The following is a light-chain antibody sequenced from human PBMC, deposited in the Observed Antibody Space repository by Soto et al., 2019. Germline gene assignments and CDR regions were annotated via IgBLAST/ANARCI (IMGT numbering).Light chain of an antibody. J-gene: IGLJ1*01. V-gene: IGLV1-51*01. CDR2: DDN. Sequence: QSALTQPPSVSAAPGQEVTISRSGSSSNIGGNSVSWYQQLPGTAPKLLIYDDNKRPSGIPDRFSGSKSGTSATLGITGFQTGDEADYYCGSWDSSLSAYVFGTGTKVTVL. CDR3: GSWDSSLSAYV. CDR1: SSNIGGNS.